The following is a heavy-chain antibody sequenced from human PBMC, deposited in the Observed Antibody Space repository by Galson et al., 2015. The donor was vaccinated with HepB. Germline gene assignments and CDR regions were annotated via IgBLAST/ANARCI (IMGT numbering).Heavy chain of an antibody. CDR3: AREGSDIVVVPAAIRTAFDI. D-gene: IGHD2-2*02. CDR1: GFTFSNYT. Sequence: SLRLSCAASGFTFSNYTMHWVRQAPGKGLEWVAVISYDGNYKYYADPVKGRFTISRDNSKNTLYLQMNSLRAEDTAVYYCAREGSDIVVVPAAIRTAFDIWGQGAMVTVSS. V-gene: IGHV3-30-3*01. J-gene: IGHJ3*02. CDR2: ISYDGNYK.